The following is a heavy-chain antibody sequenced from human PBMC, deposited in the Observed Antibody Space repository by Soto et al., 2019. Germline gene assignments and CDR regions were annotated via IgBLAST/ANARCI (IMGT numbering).Heavy chain of an antibody. CDR1: GFTFDDYA. J-gene: IGHJ1*01. CDR3: VKDESINWYSGHFRH. Sequence: EVQLVESGGGLVQPGRSLRLSCAASGFTFDDYAMHWVRQVPGKGLEWVSGINWNSGSIGYGDSVKGRFAISRDNAKNSLHLQMHSLRAEDTAFYYCVKDESINWYSGHFRHWGQGTLVTVSS. D-gene: IGHD6-13*01. V-gene: IGHV3-9*01. CDR2: INWNSGSI.